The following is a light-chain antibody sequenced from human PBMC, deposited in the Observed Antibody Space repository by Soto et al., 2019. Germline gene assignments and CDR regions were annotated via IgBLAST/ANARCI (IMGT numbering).Light chain of an antibody. Sequence: VLTQSPGTMSLSPAERAAPYGRTSQRVSSNHLAWYQQKPGQVPRLLIYAASTRATGIPARFSGSGSGTEFTLTISSLQSEDVAFYYCQKRSNGPRTFGGGTKVDIK. CDR2: AAS. CDR1: QRVSSNH. V-gene: IGKV3D-20*02. CDR3: QKRSNGPRT. J-gene: IGKJ4*02.